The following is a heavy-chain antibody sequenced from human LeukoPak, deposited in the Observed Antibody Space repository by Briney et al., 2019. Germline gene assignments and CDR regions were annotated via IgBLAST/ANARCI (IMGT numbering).Heavy chain of an antibody. CDR2: IYYTGST. J-gene: IGHJ3*02. D-gene: IGHD1-26*01. Sequence: PSETLSLTCGVSGDSISSSYWSWIRQSPGKGLEWIGYIYYTGSTTYNPSLKGRVTMSMDTSENQMSLNLRSVTAADTAVYYCARDRLVGSVHTFDMWGQGTMVTVSS. V-gene: IGHV4-59*01. CDR3: ARDRLVGSVHTFDM. CDR1: GDSISSSY.